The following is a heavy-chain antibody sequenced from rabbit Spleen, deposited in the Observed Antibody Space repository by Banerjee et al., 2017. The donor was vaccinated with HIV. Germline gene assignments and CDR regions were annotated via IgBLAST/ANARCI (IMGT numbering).Heavy chain of an antibody. J-gene: IGHJ4*01. D-gene: IGHD4-2*01. CDR2: IYAGSSGST. CDR3: ATNAAVISYLPL. V-gene: IGHV1S45*01. Sequence: QEQLEESGGGLVKPEGSLTLACTASGFSFSSTYYMCWVRQAPGKGLECIACIYAGSSGSTYYANWAKGRFTISKTSSTTVTLQMTSLTVADTATYFCATNAAVISYLPLWGPGTLVTVS. CDR1: GFSFSSTYY.